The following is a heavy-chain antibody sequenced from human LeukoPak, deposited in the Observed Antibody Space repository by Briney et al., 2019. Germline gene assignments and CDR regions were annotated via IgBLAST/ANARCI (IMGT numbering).Heavy chain of an antibody. CDR2: ITSDGSNP. J-gene: IGHJ3*02. D-gene: IGHD3-10*01. Sequence: GGSLRLSCAASGFAFSNHWMHWVRQAPGKGLVWVSRITSDGSNPTYADSVKGRFTISRENAKNSLYLQMNSLRAGDTAVYYCARVGGSGSDAFDIWGQGTMVTVSS. V-gene: IGHV3-74*03. CDR3: ARVGGSGSDAFDI. CDR1: GFAFSNHW.